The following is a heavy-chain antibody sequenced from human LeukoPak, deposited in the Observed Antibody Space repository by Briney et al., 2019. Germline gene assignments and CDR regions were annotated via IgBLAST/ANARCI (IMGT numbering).Heavy chain of an antibody. D-gene: IGHD3-22*01. CDR3: ASGYDSSGEQYGY. CDR1: GFTFSSYA. J-gene: IGHJ4*02. V-gene: IGHV3-53*01. Sequence: QPGASLRLSCAASGFTFSSYAMSWVRQAPGKGLEWVSVIYSGGSTYYADSVKGRFTISRDNSKSTLYLQMNSLRAEDTAVYYCASGYDSSGEQYGYWGQGTLVTVSS. CDR2: IYSGGST.